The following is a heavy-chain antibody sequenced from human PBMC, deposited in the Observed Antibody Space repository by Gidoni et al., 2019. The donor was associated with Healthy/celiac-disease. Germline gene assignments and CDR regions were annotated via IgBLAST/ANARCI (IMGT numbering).Heavy chain of an antibody. J-gene: IGHJ6*03. CDR1: GFTFGDYA. D-gene: IGHD4-17*01. CDR3: TRIDYGDLHYYYYYMDV. CDR2: IRSTAYGGTT. Sequence: EVQLVESGGGLVKPGRSLRLSCTASGFTFGDYAMSWFRQAPGKGLEWVGFIRSTAYGGTTEYAASVKGRFTISRDDSKSIAYLQMNSLKTEDTAVYYCTRIDYGDLHYYYYYMDVWGKGTTVTVSS. V-gene: IGHV3-49*05.